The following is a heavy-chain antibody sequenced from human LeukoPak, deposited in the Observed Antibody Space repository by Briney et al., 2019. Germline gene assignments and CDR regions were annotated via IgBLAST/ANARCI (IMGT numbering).Heavy chain of an antibody. Sequence: KPSETLSLTCTVSGGSVSSGSYYWSWIRQPPGKGLEWIGYIYSSGSTNYNPSLKSRVTISVDTSKNQFSLKLTSVTAADTAGYYCARDSDYGDLRWNYWGQGTLVIVSS. CDR1: GGSVSSGSYY. CDR2: IYSSGST. V-gene: IGHV4-61*01. CDR3: ARDSDYGDLRWNY. D-gene: IGHD4-17*01. J-gene: IGHJ4*02.